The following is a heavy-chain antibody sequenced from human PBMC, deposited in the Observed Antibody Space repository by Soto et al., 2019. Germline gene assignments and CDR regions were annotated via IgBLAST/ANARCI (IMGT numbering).Heavy chain of an antibody. CDR3: ARALKAYYYDSSGYLLFDP. Sequence: GGSLRLSCAASGFTFSSYWMHWVRQAPGKGLVWVSRINSDGSSTSYADSVKGRFTISRDNAKNTLYLQMNSLRAEDTAVYYCARALKAYYYDSSGYLLFDPWGQGTLVTVSS. J-gene: IGHJ5*02. V-gene: IGHV3-74*01. CDR1: GFTFSSYW. CDR2: INSDGSST. D-gene: IGHD3-22*01.